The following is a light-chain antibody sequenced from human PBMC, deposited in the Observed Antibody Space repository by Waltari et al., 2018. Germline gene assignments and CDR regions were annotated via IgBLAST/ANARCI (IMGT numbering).Light chain of an antibody. Sequence: DIKMTQSPSSLSASVGDRVTITCQASQDITKYLNWYQQKPGKAPKLLIYDASTLEVGVPSRFSGSGSGTDFTFSISSLQPEDFATYYCQQYDNPLFTFGPGTKVDIK. CDR2: DAS. CDR1: QDITKY. V-gene: IGKV1-33*01. CDR3: QQYDNPLFT. J-gene: IGKJ3*01.